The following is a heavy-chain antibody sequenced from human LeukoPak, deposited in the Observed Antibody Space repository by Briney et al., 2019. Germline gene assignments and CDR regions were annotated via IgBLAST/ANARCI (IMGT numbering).Heavy chain of an antibody. CDR3: MRDSTSRAGKPFDS. Sequence: ASVKVSCKASGYKFTTYGISWVQRAPGQELEWMGWISTSDGYTRYQQSFQGRLTMTTDTSTSTVYMDLRSLRSDDTAVYYCMRDSTSRAGKPFDSWGPGTLVTVST. D-gene: IGHD1-1*01. CDR1: GYKFTTYG. J-gene: IGHJ4*02. CDR2: ISTSDGYT. V-gene: IGHV1-18*01.